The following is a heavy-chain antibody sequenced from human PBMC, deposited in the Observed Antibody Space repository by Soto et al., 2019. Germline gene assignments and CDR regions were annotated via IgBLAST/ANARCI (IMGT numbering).Heavy chain of an antibody. J-gene: IGHJ4*02. Sequence: EVQLVESGGGLVQPGRSLRLSCTASGFTFGDYAMSWVRQAPGKGLEWVGFIRSKAYGGTTEYAASVKGRFTISRDDSKSIAYLQMNSLKTEDTAVYYCTRIECGGDCYVDYWGQGTLVTVSS. V-gene: IGHV3-49*04. D-gene: IGHD2-21*02. CDR2: IRSKAYGGTT. CDR1: GFTFGDYA. CDR3: TRIECGGDCYVDY.